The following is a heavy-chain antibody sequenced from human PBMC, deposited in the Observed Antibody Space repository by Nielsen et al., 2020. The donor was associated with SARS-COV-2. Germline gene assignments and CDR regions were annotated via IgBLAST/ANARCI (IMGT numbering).Heavy chain of an antibody. CDR1: GYTFTSYA. D-gene: IGHD2-15*01. V-gene: IGHV1-69*13. J-gene: IGHJ4*02. CDR3: ARATGGYCSGGSCYYFDY. CDR2: IIPIFGTA. Sequence: SVKVSCKASGYTFTSYAMHWVRQAPGQRLEWMGGIIPIFGTANYAQKFQGRVTITADESTSTAYMELSSLRSEDTAVYYCARATGGYCSGGSCYYFDYWGQGTLVTVSS.